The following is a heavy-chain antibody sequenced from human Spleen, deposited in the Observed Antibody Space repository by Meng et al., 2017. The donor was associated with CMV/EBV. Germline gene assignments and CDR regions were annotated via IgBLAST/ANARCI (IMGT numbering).Heavy chain of an antibody. J-gene: IGHJ5*02. CDR2: IYPGDSDT. D-gene: IGHD2-2*01. V-gene: IGHV5-51*01. Sequence: SGHSFSNYWIACVRPIPGTGLECLGIIYPGDSDTRYSPSFQGQVTISVDKSISTAFLQWSSLKASDTAIYYCARARVEYQMPLGCFDPWGQGTLVTVSS. CDR1: GHSFSNYW. CDR3: ARARVEYQMPLGCFDP.